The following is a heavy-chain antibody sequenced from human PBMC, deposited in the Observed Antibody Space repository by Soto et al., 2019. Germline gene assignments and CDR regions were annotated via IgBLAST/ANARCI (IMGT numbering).Heavy chain of an antibody. CDR3: ARCGGGDCYDAFDI. CDR1: AGSSGGYY. V-gene: IGHV4-59*01. CDR2: IYYSGST. D-gene: IGHD2-21*02. Sequence: SDTQSVTHTFSAGSSGGYYWSWIRQTPGKGLEWIGYIYYSGSTNYNPSLKSRVTISVDTSKNQFSLKLSSVTAADTAVYYCARCGGGDCYDAFDIWGQGTMVNVSS. J-gene: IGHJ3*02.